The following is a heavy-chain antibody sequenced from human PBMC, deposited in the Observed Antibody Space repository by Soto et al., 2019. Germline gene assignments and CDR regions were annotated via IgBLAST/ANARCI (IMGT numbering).Heavy chain of an antibody. CDR3: ARAAASLDP. CDR1: GYSFTSYD. V-gene: IGHV1-8*01. D-gene: IGHD6-25*01. CDR2: MNPKSGNT. Sequence: GASAKVSCKASGYSFTSYDINWVRQATGQGLEWMGWMNPKSGNTGFAQKFQGRVTLTMDTSISTAYMELDGLRSEDTAVYYCARAAASLDPWGQGALVTVSS. J-gene: IGHJ5*02.